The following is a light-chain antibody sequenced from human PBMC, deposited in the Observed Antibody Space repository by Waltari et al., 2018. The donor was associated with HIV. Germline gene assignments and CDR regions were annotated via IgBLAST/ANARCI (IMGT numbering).Light chain of an antibody. Sequence: ELVLTQSPATLSLSPGERATLSCRASQSVSGSLAWYQQKPDQPPRLLIYDASNRATGIPARFSGSGSGTDFTLTISSLEPEDFAVYYCQQRSNWPLTFGGGTKVEIK. V-gene: IGKV3-11*01. J-gene: IGKJ4*01. CDR1: QSVSGS. CDR3: QQRSNWPLT. CDR2: DAS.